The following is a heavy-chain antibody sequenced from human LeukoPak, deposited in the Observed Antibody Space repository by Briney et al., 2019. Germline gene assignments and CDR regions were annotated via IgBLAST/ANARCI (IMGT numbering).Heavy chain of an antibody. D-gene: IGHD5-18*01. CDR2: ISWNSGSI. V-gene: IGHV3-9*01. CDR3: AKDMNNVDTAMVLDY. J-gene: IGHJ4*02. Sequence: QSGGSLRLSCAASGFTFDDYARHWVRQAPGKGLEWVSGISWNSGSIGYADSVKGRFTISRDNAKNSLYLQMNSLRAEDTALYYCAKDMNNVDTAMVLDYWGQGTLVTVSS. CDR1: GFTFDDYA.